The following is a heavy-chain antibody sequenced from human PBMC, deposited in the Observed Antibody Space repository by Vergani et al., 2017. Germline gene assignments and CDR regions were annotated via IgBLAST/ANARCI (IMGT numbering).Heavy chain of an antibody. J-gene: IGHJ4*02. D-gene: IGHD5-18*01. CDR2: IYASGST. CDR3: ARHLRGYSYGVFDY. V-gene: IGHV4-39*01. Sequence: QLQLQQSGPGLVKPSETLFLTCTVSGGSITYGAFYWGWIRQSPGKGLEWIGSIYASGSTYYSPSLKSRVAISIDTSKNHFSLRLSSVTAADTAVYYCARHLRGYSYGVFDYWGQGREVTVSS. CDR1: GGSITYGAFY.